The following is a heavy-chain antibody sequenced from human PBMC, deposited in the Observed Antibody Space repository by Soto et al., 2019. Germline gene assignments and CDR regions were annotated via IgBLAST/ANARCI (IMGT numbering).Heavy chain of an antibody. CDR1: GFTFSSYA. D-gene: IGHD3-22*01. V-gene: IGHV3-30-3*01. CDR2: ISYDGSNK. Sequence: GGSLRLSCAASGFTFSSYAMHWVRQAPGKGLEWVAVISYDGSNKYYADSVKGRFTISRDNSKNTLYLQMNSLRAEDTAVYYYARGQSPYYYDSSGYYGYWGQGTLVTVSS. CDR3: ARGQSPYYYDSSGYYGY. J-gene: IGHJ4*02.